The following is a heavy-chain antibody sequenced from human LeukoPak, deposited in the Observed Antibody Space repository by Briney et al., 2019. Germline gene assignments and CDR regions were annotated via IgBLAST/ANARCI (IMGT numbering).Heavy chain of an antibody. CDR2: IYYSGST. J-gene: IGHJ4*02. CDR3: ARQEPYYYGSGSFDY. D-gene: IGHD3-10*01. V-gene: IGHV4-39*01. CDR1: SGSISSSSYY. Sequence: PSETLSLTCTVSSGSISSSSYYWGWIRQPPGKGLEWIGSIYYSGSTYYNPSLKSRVTISVDTSKNQFSLKLSSVTAADTAVYYCARQEPYYYGSGSFDYWGQGTLVTVSS.